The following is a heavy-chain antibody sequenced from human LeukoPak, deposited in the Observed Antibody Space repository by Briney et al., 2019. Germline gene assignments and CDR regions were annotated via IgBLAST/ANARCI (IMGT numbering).Heavy chain of an antibody. V-gene: IGHV1-2*02. CDR2: INPNSGGT. CDR3: ARDDYDDPNFDY. CDR1: GYTFTGYY. Sequence: ASVKVSCKASGYTFTGYYMHWVRQAPGQGLEWMGWINPNSGGTNYAQKFQGRVTMTRDTSISTAYMELSRLRSDDTAVYYCARDDYDDPNFDYWGQGTLVTVSS. D-gene: IGHD4-17*01. J-gene: IGHJ4*02.